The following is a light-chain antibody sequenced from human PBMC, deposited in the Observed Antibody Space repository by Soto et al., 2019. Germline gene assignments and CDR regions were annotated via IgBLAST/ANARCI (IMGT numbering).Light chain of an antibody. J-gene: IGKJ5*01. CDR1: QSVRTR. Sequence: EIVMTQSPATLSVSPGEGATLSCRASQSVRTRLVWYQQKPGQAPRLLILGASTRATGIPDRFSGTGSGTEFTLTIRSLQSKDFAVYHCQQYDTWPRTTFGQGTRLEIK. V-gene: IGKV3-15*01. CDR3: QQYDTWPRTT. CDR2: GAS.